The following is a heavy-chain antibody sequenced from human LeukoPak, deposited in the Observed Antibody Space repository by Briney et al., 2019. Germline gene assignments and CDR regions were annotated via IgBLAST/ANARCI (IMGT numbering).Heavy chain of an antibody. Sequence: SETLSLTRTVSGGSISSYYWSWIRQPPGKGLEWIGYIYYSGSTNYNPSLKSRVTISVDTSKNQFSLKLSSVTAADTAVYYCARDDYYYDSSGYSNWFDPWGQGTLVTVSS. CDR1: GGSISSYY. D-gene: IGHD3-22*01. J-gene: IGHJ5*02. V-gene: IGHV4-59*01. CDR2: IYYSGST. CDR3: ARDDYYYDSSGYSNWFDP.